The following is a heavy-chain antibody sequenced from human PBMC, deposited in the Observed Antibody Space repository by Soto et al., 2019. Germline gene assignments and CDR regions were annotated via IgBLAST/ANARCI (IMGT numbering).Heavy chain of an antibody. CDR3: ANGKYYCDSAGSFQN. J-gene: IGHJ1*01. Sequence: EVQLLESGGGLAQPGGSLRLSCAASGFTFSTYAMNWVRQAPGKGLEWVSSMTGDGARTNYADSVKGRFTISRDNSKNTLYLQMSGLRADDTAVYYCANGKYYCDSAGSFQNWGHGTLVTVSS. CDR2: MTGDGART. D-gene: IGHD3-22*01. V-gene: IGHV3-23*01. CDR1: GFTFSTYA.